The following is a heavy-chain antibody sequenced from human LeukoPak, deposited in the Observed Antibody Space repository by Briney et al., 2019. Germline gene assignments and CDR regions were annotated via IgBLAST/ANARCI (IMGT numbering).Heavy chain of an antibody. CDR2: ISSSSTTI. J-gene: IGHJ4*02. CDR1: GFTFSSYS. D-gene: IGHD3-16*01. Sequence: GGSLRLSCAASGFTFSSYSMYWVRQAPGKGLEWISYISSSSTTIYYADSVKGRFTISRDNAKNSLYLQMNSLSAEDMAVYYCVRDVGGTDYWGQGTLVTVSS. CDR3: VRDVGGTDY. V-gene: IGHV3-48*01.